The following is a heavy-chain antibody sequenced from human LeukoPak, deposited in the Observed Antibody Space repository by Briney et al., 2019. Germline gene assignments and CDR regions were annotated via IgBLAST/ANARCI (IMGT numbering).Heavy chain of an antibody. CDR2: ISAYNGNT. D-gene: IGHD1-1*01. CDR1: GYTFTSYG. Sequence: ASVKVSCKASGYTFTSYGISWVRQAPGQGLEWMGWISAYNGNTNYAQKLQGRVTMTTDTSTSTAYMELRSLRSDDTAVYYCARESLVAPGTTVVYYYYYMDVWGKGTTVTVSS. J-gene: IGHJ6*03. V-gene: IGHV1-18*01. CDR3: ARESLVAPGTTVVYYYYYMDV.